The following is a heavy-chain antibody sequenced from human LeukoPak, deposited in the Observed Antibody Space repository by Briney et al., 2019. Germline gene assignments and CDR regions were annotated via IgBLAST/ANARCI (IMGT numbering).Heavy chain of an antibody. D-gene: IGHD3-16*02. Sequence: GGSLRLSCVASEFTFGSYALHWVRQAPGKGLEWVAFISSDGSNKYYADSAKGRFTISRDNSKNTLFLQMNNLRPEDTATYLCARDYQAALEIWGQGTLVTVSS. V-gene: IGHV3-30-3*01. J-gene: IGHJ3*02. CDR2: ISSDGSNK. CDR3: ARDYQAALEI. CDR1: EFTFGSYA.